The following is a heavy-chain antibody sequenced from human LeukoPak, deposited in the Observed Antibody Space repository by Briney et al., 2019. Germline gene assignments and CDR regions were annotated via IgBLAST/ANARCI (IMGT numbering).Heavy chain of an antibody. Sequence: PGGSLRLSCAASGFNVDNAWMSWVRQAPGKGLEWVGRIRSKIDGGATDYAAPVKGRFTISRDDSKNTLYLQINSLKIEDTAMYYCYTSITDYWGQGTLVTVSS. D-gene: IGHD2-21*01. CDR3: YTSITDY. V-gene: IGHV3-15*07. CDR1: GFNVDNAW. CDR2: IRSKIDGGAT. J-gene: IGHJ4*02.